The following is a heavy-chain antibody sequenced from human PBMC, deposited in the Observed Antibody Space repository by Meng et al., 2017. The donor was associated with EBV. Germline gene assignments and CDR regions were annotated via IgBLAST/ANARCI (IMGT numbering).Heavy chain of an antibody. CDR2: INNSGST. D-gene: IGHD6-13*01. J-gene: IGHJ4*02. CDR3: ARGVNLGSWFDY. Sequence: QLQLQQWGAGLLWPSQNLSLTSAAYGGSFSGYYWGWIGQPPGKGLEWIGEINNSGSTNYHPSLKSRVTISVDTSKNQFSLKLSSVTAADTAVYYCARGVNLGSWFDYWGQGTLVTVSS. CDR1: GGSFSGYY. V-gene: IGHV4-34*01.